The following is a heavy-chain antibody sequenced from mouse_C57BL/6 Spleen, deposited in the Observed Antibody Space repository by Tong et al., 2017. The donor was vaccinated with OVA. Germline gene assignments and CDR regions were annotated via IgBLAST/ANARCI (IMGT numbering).Heavy chain of an antibody. CDR3: ARDDYDEKGYAMDC. CDR1: GFTFSSFG. CDR2: ISSGSSTI. V-gene: IGHV5-17*02. Sequence: EVQLQESGGGLVQPGGSRKLSCAASGFTFSSFGMHWVRQAPEKGLEWVAYISSGSSTIYYADTVKGRFTSSRDNPKYTLFLQMASIRSEDTAMYYCARDDYDEKGYAMDCWGQGTSVTVSS. D-gene: IGHD2-4*01. J-gene: IGHJ4*01.